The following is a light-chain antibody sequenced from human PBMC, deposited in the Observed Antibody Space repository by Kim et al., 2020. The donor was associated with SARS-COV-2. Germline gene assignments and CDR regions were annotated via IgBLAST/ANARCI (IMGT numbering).Light chain of an antibody. CDR1: NIGSTS. Sequence: PGKTARSNCGGNNIGSTSVHWYQQKAGQAPVLVIYYDSDRPSGIPERFSGSNSGNTATLTISRVEDGDEADYYCQVWDSSSDHYVFGTGTKVTVL. J-gene: IGLJ1*01. CDR2: YDS. CDR3: QVWDSSSDHYV. V-gene: IGLV3-21*04.